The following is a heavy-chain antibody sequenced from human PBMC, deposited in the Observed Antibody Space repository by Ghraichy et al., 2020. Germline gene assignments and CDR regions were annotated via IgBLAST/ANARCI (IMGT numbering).Heavy chain of an antibody. CDR1: GFTFSSYA. J-gene: IGHJ5*02. CDR2: ISGSGGST. V-gene: IGHV3-23*01. D-gene: IGHD5-12*01. Sequence: GGSLRLSCAASGFTFSSYAMSWVRQAPGKGLEWVSAISGSGGSTYYADSVKGRFTISRDNSKNTLYLQMNSLRAEDTAVYYCAKDPDIVATHWGNWFDPWGQGTLVTVSS. CDR3: AKDPDIVATHWGNWFDP.